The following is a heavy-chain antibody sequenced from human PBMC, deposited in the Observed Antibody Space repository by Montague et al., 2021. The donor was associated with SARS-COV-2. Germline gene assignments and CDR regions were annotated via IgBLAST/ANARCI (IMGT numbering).Heavy chain of an antibody. Sequence: SETLSLTCTVDGASISRGNYDWTWIPQAPRPGLNLIGSMHYIGNTYYNPSLESRVTISVDTSENQFSLKLRSVIAADTAVHYCARLLPDGTVVATDIPFDSWGQGTLVTVSS. V-gene: IGHV4-39*01. CDR1: GASISRGNYD. CDR3: ARLLPDGTVVATDIPFDS. CDR2: MHYIGNT. D-gene: IGHD2-21*02. J-gene: IGHJ4*02.